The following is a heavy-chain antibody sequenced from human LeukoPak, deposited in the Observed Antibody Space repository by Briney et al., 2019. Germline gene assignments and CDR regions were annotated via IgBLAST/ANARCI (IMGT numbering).Heavy chain of an antibody. V-gene: IGHV3-30*18. Sequence: GGSLRLSCAASGFTFSSYGIHWVRQAPGKGLEWVAAISFDGSKTYYGDSVKGRFTISRDNSKHTLYLQMNSLRAEDTAVYYCAKWYCSSTSCTGFDYWGQGTLVTVSS. CDR2: ISFDGSKT. D-gene: IGHD2-2*01. CDR3: AKWYCSSTSCTGFDY. J-gene: IGHJ4*02. CDR1: GFTFSSYG.